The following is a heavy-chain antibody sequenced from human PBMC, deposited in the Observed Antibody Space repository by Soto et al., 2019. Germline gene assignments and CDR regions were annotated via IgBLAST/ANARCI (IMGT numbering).Heavy chain of an antibody. CDR3: ATSGYRYGYSDLPY. CDR2: FDPEDGET. J-gene: IGHJ4*02. D-gene: IGHD5-18*01. Sequence: ASVKVSCKVSGYTLTELSMHWVRQAPGKGLEWMGGFDPEDGETIYAQKFQGRVTMTEDTSTDTAYMELSSLRSEDTAVYYCATSGYRYGYSDLPYWGQGNLVTVSS. V-gene: IGHV1-24*01. CDR1: GYTLTELS.